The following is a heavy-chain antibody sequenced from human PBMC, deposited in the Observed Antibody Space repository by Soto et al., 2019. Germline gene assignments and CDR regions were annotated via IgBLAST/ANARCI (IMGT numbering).Heavy chain of an antibody. CDR2: IYWDDDK. V-gene: IGHV2-5*02. Sequence: SGPTLVKPTQTLTLTCTFSGFSLNTRGVGVGWIRQPPGKALEWLALIYWDDDKPYSPSLKNRLTITKDTSKNQVILTMTNMDPVDTATYFCAHRYYSNYFDFWGQGALVTVSS. CDR3: AHRYYSNYFDF. J-gene: IGHJ4*02. CDR1: GFSLNTRGVG. D-gene: IGHD4-4*01.